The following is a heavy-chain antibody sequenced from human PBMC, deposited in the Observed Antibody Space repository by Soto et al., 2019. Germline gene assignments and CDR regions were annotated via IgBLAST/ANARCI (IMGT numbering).Heavy chain of an antibody. V-gene: IGHV3-72*01. D-gene: IGHD5-12*01. J-gene: IGHJ4*02. CDR1: GFTFSDHY. CDR2: SRDKVHSHTT. Sequence: EVQLAESGGGLVQPGGSLRLSCAASGFTFSDHYMDWVRQAPGKGLEWVGRSRDKVHSHTTEYAASVKGRFTISRGDSENSLYLQMNRLKTEDTAVYYCASGVVSTGYFDYWGQGTLVTVSS. CDR3: ASGVVSTGYFDY.